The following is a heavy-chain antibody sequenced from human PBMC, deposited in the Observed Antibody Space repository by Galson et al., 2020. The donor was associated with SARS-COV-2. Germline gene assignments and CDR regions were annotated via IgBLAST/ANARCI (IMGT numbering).Heavy chain of an antibody. CDR1: GYTFTGNY. J-gene: IGHJ6*02. Sequence: ASVKVSCKASGYTFTGNYMHWVRQAPGQGLEWMGWINPNSGGTNYAQKFQGWVTMTRDTSISTAYMELSRLRSDDTAVYYCAGGGQWILGYYYGMDVWGQGTTVTVSS. D-gene: IGHD6-19*01. V-gene: IGHV1-2*04. CDR2: INPNSGGT. CDR3: AGGGQWILGYYYGMDV.